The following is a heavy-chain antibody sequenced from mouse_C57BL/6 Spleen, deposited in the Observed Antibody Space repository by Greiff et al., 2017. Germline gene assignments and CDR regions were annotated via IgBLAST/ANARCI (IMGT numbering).Heavy chain of an antibody. CDR1: GYTFTSYW. CDR2: IDPSDSYT. V-gene: IGHV1-69*01. J-gene: IGHJ3*01. Sequence: QVQLQQPGAELVMPGASVKLSCKASGYTFTSYWMHWVKQRPGQGLEWIGEIDPSDSYTNYNQKFKGKSTLTVDKSSSTAYMQRSSLTSEDSAVYYCARQGGDWFAYWGQGTLVTVSA. CDR3: ARQGGDWFAY.